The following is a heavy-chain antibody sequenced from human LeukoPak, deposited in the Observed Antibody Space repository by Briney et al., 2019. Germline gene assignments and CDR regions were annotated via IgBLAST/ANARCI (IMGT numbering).Heavy chain of an antibody. CDR2: IYYSGST. J-gene: IGHJ4*02. Sequence: SETLSLTCTVSGGSISSGSHYWGWIRQPPGKGLEWIANIYYSGSTYYNPSLKSRVAISVDTSKNLCSLNLSSVTATDTAVYYCARVVVPGGYYFASTGQGTLVTVSS. V-gene: IGHV4-39*01. CDR1: GGSISSGSHY. D-gene: IGHD2-2*01. CDR3: ARVVVPGGYYFAS.